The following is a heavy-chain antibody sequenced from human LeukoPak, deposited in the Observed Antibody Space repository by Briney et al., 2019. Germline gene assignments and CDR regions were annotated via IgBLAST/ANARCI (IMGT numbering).Heavy chain of an antibody. CDR1: GFTFDDYA. V-gene: IGHV3-9*01. CDR3: AKDTLGLGYGGRYAFDI. D-gene: IGHD3-16*01. CDR2: ISWNSGSI. J-gene: IGHJ3*02. Sequence: GGSLRLSCAASGFTFDDYAMHWVRQAPGKGQEWVSGISWNSGSIGYADSVRGRFTISRDNAKNSLYLQMNSLRAEDTALYYCAKDTLGLGYGGRYAFDIWGQGTMVTVSS.